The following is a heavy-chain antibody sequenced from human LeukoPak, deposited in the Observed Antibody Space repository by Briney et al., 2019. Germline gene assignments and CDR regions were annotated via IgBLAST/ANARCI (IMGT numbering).Heavy chain of an antibody. V-gene: IGHV3-33*01. CDR2: IWYDGSNK. CDR1: GFTFSSYG. D-gene: IGHD2-15*01. Sequence: PGGSLRLSCAASGFTFSSYGMHWGRQAPGRGREWVAVIWYDGSNKYYADSVGGRFTISRDNSKTTLYLQMNSLRAEDTAVYYCARGYCSGSCPADYYGTDVWGQGTTVTVSS. J-gene: IGHJ6*02. CDR3: ARGYCSGSCPADYYGTDV.